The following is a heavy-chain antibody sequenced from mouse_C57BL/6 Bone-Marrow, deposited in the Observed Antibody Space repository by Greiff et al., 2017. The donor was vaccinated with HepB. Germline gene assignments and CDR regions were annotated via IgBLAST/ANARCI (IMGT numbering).Heavy chain of an antibody. CDR1: GFNIKDDY. Sequence: VQLQQSGAELVRPGASVKLSCTASGFNIKDDYMHWVKQRPEQGLEWIGWIDPENGDTEYASKFQGKATIPAATSSNTAYLQLSSLTSEDTAVYYFTTGWAWFAYWGQGTLVTVSA. D-gene: IGHD3-3*01. CDR3: TTGWAWFAY. J-gene: IGHJ3*01. V-gene: IGHV14-4*01. CDR2: IDPENGDT.